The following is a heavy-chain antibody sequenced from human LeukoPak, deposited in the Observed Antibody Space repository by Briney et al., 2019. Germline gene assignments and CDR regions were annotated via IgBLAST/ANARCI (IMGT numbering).Heavy chain of an antibody. CDR3: ARDRYSSSWYYLDY. V-gene: IGHV1-69*05. J-gene: IGHJ4*02. Sequence: GASVKVSCKASGGTFISYAISWVRQAPGQGLEWMGGIIPIFGTANYAQKFQGRVTITTDESTSTAYMELSSLRSEDTAVYYCARDRYSSSWYYLDYWGQGTLVTVSS. CDR2: IIPIFGTA. CDR1: GGTFISYA. D-gene: IGHD6-13*01.